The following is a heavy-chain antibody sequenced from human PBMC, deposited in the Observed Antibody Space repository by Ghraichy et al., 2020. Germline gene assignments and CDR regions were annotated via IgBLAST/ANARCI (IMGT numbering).Heavy chain of an antibody. CDR1: GYTFTSYG. Sequence: ASVKVSCKASGYTFTSYGISWVRQAPGQGLEWMGWISAYNGNTNYAQKLQGRVTMTTDTSTSTAYMELRSLRSDDTAVYYCARGYCSSTSCYSTYYYYMDVWGKGTTVTVSS. J-gene: IGHJ6*03. D-gene: IGHD2-2*01. CDR2: ISAYNGNT. CDR3: ARGYCSSTSCYSTYYYYMDV. V-gene: IGHV1-18*01.